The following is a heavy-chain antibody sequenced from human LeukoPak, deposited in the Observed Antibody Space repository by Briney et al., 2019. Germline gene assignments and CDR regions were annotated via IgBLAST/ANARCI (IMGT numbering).Heavy chain of an antibody. CDR2: ISYDGSNK. CDR1: GSTFSSYG. V-gene: IGHV3-30*18. D-gene: IGHD5-24*01. CDR3: AKDRSRWLQSRGFDY. Sequence: GGSLRLSCAASGSTFSSYGMHWVRQAPGKGLEWVAVISYDGSNKYYADSVKGRFTISRDNSKNTLYLQMNSLRAEDMALYYCAKDRSRWLQSRGFDYWGQGTLVTVSS. J-gene: IGHJ4*02.